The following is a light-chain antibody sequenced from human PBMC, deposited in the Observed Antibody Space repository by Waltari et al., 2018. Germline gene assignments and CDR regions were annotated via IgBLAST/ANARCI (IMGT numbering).Light chain of an antibody. CDR3: SVWDSSLSGWV. V-gene: IGLV10-54*02. Sequence: QAGLTQPPSVSKGLGQTDTLTCIGNSNIVGNLGEAWLQQHQAHPPKRLSYRNNNRPSGISARFSASRSGNTASLTITGLQAEDDADYYCSVWDSSLSGWVFGGGTKLTVL. CDR2: RNN. J-gene: IGLJ3*02. CDR1: SNIVGNLG.